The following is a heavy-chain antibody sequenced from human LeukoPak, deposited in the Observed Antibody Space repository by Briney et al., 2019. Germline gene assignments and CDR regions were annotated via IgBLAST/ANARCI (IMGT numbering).Heavy chain of an antibody. CDR3: AKRSSGWSPFDY. CDR2: ISYDGSNK. J-gene: IGHJ4*02. CDR1: GFTFSSYG. Sequence: GGSLRLSCAASGFTFSSYGMHWVRQAPGKGPEWVAVISYDGSNKYYADSVKGRFTISRDNSKNTLYLQMNSLRAEDTAVYYCAKRSSGWSPFDYWGQGTLVTVSS. D-gene: IGHD6-19*01. V-gene: IGHV3-30*18.